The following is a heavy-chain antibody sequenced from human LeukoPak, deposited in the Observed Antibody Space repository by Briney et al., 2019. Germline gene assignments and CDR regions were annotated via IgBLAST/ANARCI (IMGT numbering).Heavy chain of an antibody. CDR3: VRRGSSGYYPFEY. CDR2: IKPHNGGK. Sequence: VATVKVSCKASGYIFSLYFITWVRRVPGQGLEWMGWIKPHNGGKYYTESLQGRLTLTTSESTNTTDMELTSLRSDDTAVYYCVRRGSSGYYPFEYWGQGTLVTVST. J-gene: IGHJ4*02. D-gene: IGHD3-22*01. V-gene: IGHV1-18*04. CDR1: GYIFSLYF.